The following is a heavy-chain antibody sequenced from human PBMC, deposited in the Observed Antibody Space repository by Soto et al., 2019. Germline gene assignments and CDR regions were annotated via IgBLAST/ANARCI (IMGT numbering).Heavy chain of an antibody. J-gene: IGHJ4*02. D-gene: IGHD6-19*01. CDR3: ARASFDCSGWSY. Sequence: EVQLLESGGGLVKPGGSLRLSCVASGFSFRNYAMNWVRQAPGKGLEWVSSISSASGYIFYGDSVKGRFTISRDNAENALYLQMSSLRTDDTGVYYCARASFDCSGWSYWGQGAQVTVSS. V-gene: IGHV3-21*01. CDR1: GFSFRNYA. CDR2: ISSASGYI.